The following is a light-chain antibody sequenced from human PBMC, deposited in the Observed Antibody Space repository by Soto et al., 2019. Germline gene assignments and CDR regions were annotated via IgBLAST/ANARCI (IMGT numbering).Light chain of an antibody. J-gene: IGKJ3*01. CDR1: QSISSW. CDR3: QQYNSYSHT. CDR2: DAS. V-gene: IGKV1-5*01. Sequence: DIQMTQSPSTLSASVGDRVTITCRASQSISSWLAWYQQKPGKAPKLLIYDASRLESGVPSRFSGSGSGTGLTLTISTLQPDDFATYYCQQYNSYSHTFGPGTKVDIK.